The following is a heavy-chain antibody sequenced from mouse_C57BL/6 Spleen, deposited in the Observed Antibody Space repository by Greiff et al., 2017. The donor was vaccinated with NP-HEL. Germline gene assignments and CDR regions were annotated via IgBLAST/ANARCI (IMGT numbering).Heavy chain of an antibody. Sequence: DVMLVESGGDLVKPGGSLKLSCAASGFTFSSYGMSWVRQTPDKRLEWVATISSGGSYTYYPDSVKGRFTISRDNAKNTLYLQMSSLKSEDTAMYYCARQGYDQAWFAYWGQGTLVTVSA. D-gene: IGHD2-2*01. CDR2: ISSGGSYT. CDR3: ARQGYDQAWFAY. V-gene: IGHV5-6*02. J-gene: IGHJ3*01. CDR1: GFTFSSYG.